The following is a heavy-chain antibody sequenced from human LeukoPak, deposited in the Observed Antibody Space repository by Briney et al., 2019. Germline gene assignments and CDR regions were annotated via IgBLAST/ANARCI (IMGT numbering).Heavy chain of an antibody. V-gene: IGHV1-18*01. J-gene: IGHJ6*03. CDR3: ARVVGSSSWYPYYYYYMDV. Sequence: ASVKVSCKASGYTFTSYGISWVRQAPGQGLEWMGWISAYNGNTNYAQKLQGRVTMTTDTSTSTAHMELRSLRSDDTAVYYCARVVGSSSWYPYYYYYMDVWGKGTTVTVSS. D-gene: IGHD6-13*01. CDR1: GYTFTSYG. CDR2: ISAYNGNT.